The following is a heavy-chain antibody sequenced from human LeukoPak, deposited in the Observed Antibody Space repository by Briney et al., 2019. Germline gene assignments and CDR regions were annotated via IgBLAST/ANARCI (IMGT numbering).Heavy chain of an antibody. D-gene: IGHD6-13*01. V-gene: IGHV1-46*01. CDR1: GYTFTSND. CDR2: INPSGGST. J-gene: IGHJ3*02. CDR3: ARFASLYSRSWYYALDI. Sequence: ASVKVSCKASGYTFTSNDIHWVRQAPGQGLEWMGIINPSGGSTSYAQKFQGRVTMTRDTSTSTVYMELSSLRSEDTAVYYCARFASLYSRSWYYALDIWGQGTMVTVSS.